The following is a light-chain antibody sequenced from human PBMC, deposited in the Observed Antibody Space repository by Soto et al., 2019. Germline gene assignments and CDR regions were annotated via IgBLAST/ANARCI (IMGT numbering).Light chain of an antibody. CDR3: SSYGSSSTLYV. Sequence: QSVLTQPASVSGSPGQSITISCTEITSDLGGFHYVSWYQQHPGKAPKLLIYEVNNRPSGVSHRFSGSKAGNTASLTISGLQPEDEADYYCSSYGSSSTLYVFGSGTQAPS. J-gene: IGLJ1*01. CDR1: TSDLGGFHY. V-gene: IGLV2-14*01. CDR2: EVN.